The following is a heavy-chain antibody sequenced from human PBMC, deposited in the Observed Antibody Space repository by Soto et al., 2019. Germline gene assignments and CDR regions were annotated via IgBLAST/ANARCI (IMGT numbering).Heavy chain of an antibody. CDR3: PRFVVHATRHPDLDH. CDR2: IYYSGTP. V-gene: IGHV4-39*01. D-gene: IGHD2-8*02. CDR1: RVSLYISSYD. Sequence: SGTLALTRSVSRVSLYISSYDLGSTRHPPGKGLDWIGNIYYSGTPYYNPSLKSRVHISIDTSKNQFSLRLNSVTAADTGVYSCPRFVVHATRHPDLDHWGQGTLVTVSS. J-gene: IGHJ5*02.